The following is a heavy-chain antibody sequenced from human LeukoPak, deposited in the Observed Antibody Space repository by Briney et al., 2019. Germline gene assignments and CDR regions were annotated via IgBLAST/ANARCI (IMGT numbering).Heavy chain of an antibody. CDR2: IYHSGST. CDR1: GGSISSGGYY. J-gene: IGHJ3*02. CDR3: ARGLGRNTYYDFWSGPYAFDI. V-gene: IGHV4-30-2*01. D-gene: IGHD3-3*01. Sequence: SQTLSLTYTVSGGSISSGGYYWSLIRQPPGKGLEWIGYIYHSGSTYYNPSLKSRVTISVDRSKNQFSLKLSSVTAADTAVYYCARGLGRNTYYDFWSGPYAFDIWGQGTMVTVSS.